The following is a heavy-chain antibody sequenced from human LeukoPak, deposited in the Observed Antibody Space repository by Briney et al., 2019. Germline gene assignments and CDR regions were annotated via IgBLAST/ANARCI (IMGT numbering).Heavy chain of an antibody. CDR2: INPSGGST. CDR1: GYTFTSYY. CDR3: ARGTTDAY. V-gene: IGHV1-46*01. Sequence: ASVKVSRKASGYTFTSYYIDWGRQAPGQGLEWMGVINPSGGSTRYAQKFQGRVTMTGDPSTRTVYMELSSLTSDDTAVYYCARGTTDAYWGQGTPVTVSS. J-gene: IGHJ4*02. D-gene: IGHD1-1*01.